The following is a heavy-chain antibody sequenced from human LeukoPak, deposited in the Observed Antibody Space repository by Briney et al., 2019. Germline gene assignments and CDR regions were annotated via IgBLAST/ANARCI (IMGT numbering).Heavy chain of an antibody. CDR2: INPNSGGT. J-gene: IGHJ4*02. CDR1: GYTFTGYY. CDR3: ARVIYATYYFDY. Sequence: ASVKVSCKASGYTFTGYYMHWVRRAPGQGLEWMGWINPNSGGTNYAQKFQGRVTMTRDTSISTAYMELSRLRSDDTAVYYCARVIYATYYFDYWGQGTLVTVSS. V-gene: IGHV1-2*02. D-gene: IGHD2/OR15-2a*01.